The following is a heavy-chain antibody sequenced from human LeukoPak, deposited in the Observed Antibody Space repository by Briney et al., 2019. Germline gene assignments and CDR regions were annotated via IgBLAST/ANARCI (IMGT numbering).Heavy chain of an antibody. CDR2: IYYSGST. Sequence: SQTLSLTCTVSGGSISSGTYSWSWIRQHPGKGLEWIGYIYYSGSTYYNPSLKSRVTISVDTSKNQFSLKLSSVTAADTAVYYCAKGYCSGGNCYAYSFDYWGQGTLVTVSS. D-gene: IGHD2-15*01. CDR3: AKGYCSGGNCYAYSFDY. V-gene: IGHV4-31*03. J-gene: IGHJ4*02. CDR1: GGSISSGTYS.